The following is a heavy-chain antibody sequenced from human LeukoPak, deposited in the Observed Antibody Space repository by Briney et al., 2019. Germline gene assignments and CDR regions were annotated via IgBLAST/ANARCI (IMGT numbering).Heavy chain of an antibody. Sequence: GGSLRLSCEASGFPFINFAMSWVRQAPGKGLEWVSTISGGGGATYFADSVKGRFTISRDNFKNTVYLQMDSLRTEDMAVYYCAREYCTTNSCYIWGLGYWGQGTLVTVSS. D-gene: IGHD2-2*02. CDR2: ISGGGGAT. CDR1: GFPFINFA. V-gene: IGHV3-23*01. J-gene: IGHJ4*02. CDR3: AREYCTTNSCYIWGLGY.